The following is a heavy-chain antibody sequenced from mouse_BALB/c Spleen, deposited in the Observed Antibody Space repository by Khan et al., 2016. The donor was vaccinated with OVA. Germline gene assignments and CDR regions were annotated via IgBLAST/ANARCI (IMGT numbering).Heavy chain of an antibody. CDR3: ARSKKIVATFFDY. Sequence: QVQLQQSGAELVKAGASVKMSCKASGYTFTSYWMHWVKQRLGQGLEWFAETNPTNGRTYYNEKFKSKATLTVDKSSSTAYMLLSGPTCEDSAVYYCARSKKIVATFFDYWGQGTTLPVSS. V-gene: IGHV1S81*02. D-gene: IGHD1-1*01. J-gene: IGHJ2*01. CDR1: GYTFTSYW. CDR2: TNPTNGRT.